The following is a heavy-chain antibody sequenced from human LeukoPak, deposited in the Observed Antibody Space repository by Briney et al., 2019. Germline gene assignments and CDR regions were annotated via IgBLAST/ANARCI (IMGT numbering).Heavy chain of an antibody. CDR2: IKGDGSEK. CDR1: GFTFTNFW. D-gene: IGHD5-18*01. V-gene: IGHV3-7*04. Sequence: GESLTLSCTVSGFTFTNFWMTWIRQAPGQGLDWEANIKGDGSEKYYVDSVRGRFTISRDNAENSLYLQLNSLRGEDTAVYFCARAGLGYVYGYRYYSYAMDVWGQGITVTVSS. J-gene: IGHJ6*02. CDR3: ARAGLGYVYGYRYYSYAMDV.